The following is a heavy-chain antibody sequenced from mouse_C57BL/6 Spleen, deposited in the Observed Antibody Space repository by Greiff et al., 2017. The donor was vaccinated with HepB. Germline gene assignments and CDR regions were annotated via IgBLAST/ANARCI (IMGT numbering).Heavy chain of an antibody. J-gene: IGHJ2*01. CDR3: ARKGPYDY. V-gene: IGHV1-69*01. Sequence: QVQLQQPGAELVMPGASVKLSCKASGYTFNSYWMHWVKQRPGQGLEWIGEIDPSDSYTNYNQKFKGKSTLTVDKSSSTAYMQLSSLTSEDSAVYYCARKGPYDYWGQGTTLTVSS. CDR1: GYTFNSYW. CDR2: IDPSDSYT. D-gene: IGHD3-3*01.